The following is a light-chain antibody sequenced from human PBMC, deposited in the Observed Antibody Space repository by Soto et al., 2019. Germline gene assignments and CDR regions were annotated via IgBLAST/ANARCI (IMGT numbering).Light chain of an antibody. CDR2: EVI. V-gene: IGLV2-8*01. CDR3: SSYAGSNRV. CDR1: SSDVGGYNY. Sequence: SVLTQPPSASGSPGQSVTISCTGTSSDVGGYNYVSWYQQHPGKAPKLMIYEVIQRPSGVPDRFSGSKSGNTASLTVSGLQAEDEADYYCSSYAGSNRVFGTGTKVTVL. J-gene: IGLJ1*01.